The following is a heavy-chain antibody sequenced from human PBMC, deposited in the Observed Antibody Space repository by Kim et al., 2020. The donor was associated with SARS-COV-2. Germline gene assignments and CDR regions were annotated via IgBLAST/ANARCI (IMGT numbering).Heavy chain of an antibody. J-gene: IGHJ5*02. CDR2: ISYDGSNK. CDR3: ARGDSSGYYYPTGLDP. Sequence: GGSLRLSCAASGFTFSSYAMHWVRQAPGKGLEWVAVISYDGSNKYYADSVKGRFTISRDNSKNTLYLQMNSLRAEDTAVYYCARGDSSGYYYPTGLDPWG. CDR1: GFTFSSYA. V-gene: IGHV3-30-3*01. D-gene: IGHD3-22*01.